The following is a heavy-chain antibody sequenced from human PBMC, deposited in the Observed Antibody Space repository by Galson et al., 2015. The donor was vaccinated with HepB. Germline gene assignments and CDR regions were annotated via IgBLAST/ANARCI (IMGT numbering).Heavy chain of an antibody. CDR1: GFTFSSYA. V-gene: IGHV3-30-3*01. J-gene: IGHJ6*02. CDR3: ARAPGYYYYYGMDV. Sequence: SLRLSCAASGFTFSSYAMHWVRQAPGKGLEWVAVISYDGSDKYYADSVKGRFTISRDNSKNTLYLQMNSLRAEDTAVYYCARAPGYYYYYGMDVWGQGTTVTVSS. CDR2: ISYDGSDK.